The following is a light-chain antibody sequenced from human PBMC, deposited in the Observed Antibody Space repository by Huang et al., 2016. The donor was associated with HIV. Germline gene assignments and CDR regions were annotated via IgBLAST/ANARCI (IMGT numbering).Light chain of an antibody. Sequence: EIVLTQSPATLSLSPGERPALSCRATRSIINHLAWYKQKAGQSPGLLIYCASTRATDIPARFRGSGSGTDFTLTISRLQSEDFAVYYCQQYNNLPTLLTFGGGTKVEIK. CDR2: CAS. CDR3: QQYNNLPTLLT. V-gene: IGKV3-15*01. CDR1: RSIINH. J-gene: IGKJ4*01.